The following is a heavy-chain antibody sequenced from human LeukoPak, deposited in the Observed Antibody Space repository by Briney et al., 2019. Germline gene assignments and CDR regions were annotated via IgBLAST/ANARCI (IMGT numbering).Heavy chain of an antibody. CDR3: ARGGVVITKFDY. Sequence: SETLSLTCTVSGGSISTSGYYWGWIRQPPGKGLEWIGTIYFSGSTYYNPSLKSRVTISVDTSKNQFSLKMNSVTAADTAVYFCARGGVVITKFDYWGQGTLVTVSS. D-gene: IGHD3-22*01. V-gene: IGHV4-39*07. CDR2: IYFSGST. J-gene: IGHJ4*02. CDR1: GGSISTSGYY.